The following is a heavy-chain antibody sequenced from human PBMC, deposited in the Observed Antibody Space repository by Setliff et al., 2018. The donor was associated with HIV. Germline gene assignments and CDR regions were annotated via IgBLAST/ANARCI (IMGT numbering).Heavy chain of an antibody. Sequence: ASVKVSCKASGYTFTSYYMHWVRQAPGQGLEWMGIINPSGGSTSYAQKFQGRVTTTRDTSTSTVYMELSSLRSEDTAVYYCARGVPVLRYFDWLSRLGYWGQGTLVTVSS. V-gene: IGHV1-46*01. D-gene: IGHD3-9*01. J-gene: IGHJ4*02. CDR2: INPSGGST. CDR1: GYTFTSYY. CDR3: ARGVPVLRYFDWLSRLGY.